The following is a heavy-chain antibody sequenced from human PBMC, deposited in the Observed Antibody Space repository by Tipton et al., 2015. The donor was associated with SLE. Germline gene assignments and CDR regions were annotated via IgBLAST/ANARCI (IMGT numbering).Heavy chain of an antibody. CDR3: ASAVFYVYYMDV. CDR2: VNHGGAT. D-gene: IGHD2-8*01. Sequence: GLVKPSETLSLTCALYGGSLSGNYWSWIRQPPGKGLEWIGEVNHGGATNYNPSLKNRVTISVDTAKKQFSLRLTSLTAADTAVYYCASAVFYVYYMDVWGEGTTVTVS. CDR1: GGSLSGNY. J-gene: IGHJ6*03. V-gene: IGHV4-34*01.